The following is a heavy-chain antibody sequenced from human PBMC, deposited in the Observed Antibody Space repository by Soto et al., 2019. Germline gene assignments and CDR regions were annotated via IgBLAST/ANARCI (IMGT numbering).Heavy chain of an antibody. CDR2: INPPGGSS. D-gene: IGHD1-1*01. J-gene: IGHJ4*02. CDR1: GFTFTTYY. Sequence: QVQLVQSGAEVKKPGASVKVSCKASGFTFTTYYMLWVRQAPGQGLEWMGTINPPGGSSTYAQELLGRVTMTWDTSTSTVYMALSRLRPEDTAIYYCASTGNNYDRTVIYWGQGTLVTVSS. CDR3: ASTGNNYDRTVIY. V-gene: IGHV1-46*04.